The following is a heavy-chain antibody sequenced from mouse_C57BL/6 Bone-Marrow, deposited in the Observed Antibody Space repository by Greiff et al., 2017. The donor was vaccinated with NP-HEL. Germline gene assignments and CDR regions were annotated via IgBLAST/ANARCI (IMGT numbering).Heavy chain of an antibody. CDR3: TRMIDGYYDYFDY. D-gene: IGHD2-3*01. J-gene: IGHJ2*01. V-gene: IGHV1-52*01. CDR2: IDPSDSET. Sequence: QVQLQQPGAELVRPGSSVKLSCKASGYTFTSYWMHWVKQRPIQGLEWIGNIDPSDSETNYNQKFKDKATLTVDKSSSTAYMQLSSLTSEDSAVYYCTRMIDGYYDYFDYWGQGTTLTVSS. CDR1: GYTFTSYW.